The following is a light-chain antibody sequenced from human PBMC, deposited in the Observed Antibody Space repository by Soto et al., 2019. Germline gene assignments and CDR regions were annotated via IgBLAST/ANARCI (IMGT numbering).Light chain of an antibody. V-gene: IGKV3-20*01. CDR1: QTVSSSY. CDR3: QQYRT. Sequence: EIVLTQSPGTLSVSPGERATLSCRASQTVSSSYLAWYQQKPGQAPRLLIYGASSRATGIPDRFSGSGSGTDFTLTISRLEPEDFAVYYCQQYRTFGQGTKVDI. CDR2: GAS. J-gene: IGKJ1*01.